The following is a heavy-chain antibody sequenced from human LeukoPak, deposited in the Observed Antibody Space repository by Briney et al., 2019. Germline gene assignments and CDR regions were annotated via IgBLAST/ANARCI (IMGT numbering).Heavy chain of an antibody. J-gene: IGHJ3*02. D-gene: IGHD3-22*01. V-gene: IGHV3-7*03. CDR3: ARDLNYYDSSGYYLDVFDI. CDR1: GSTFSSYW. CDR2: IKEDGSDK. Sequence: GGSLRFSCAAPGSTFSSYWMTWVRQAPGKGLEWVANIKEDGSDKSYVDSVKGRFTISRANAKNSLYLQMSSLRAEDTAVYYCARDLNYYDSSGYYLDVFDIWGQGTMVTVSS.